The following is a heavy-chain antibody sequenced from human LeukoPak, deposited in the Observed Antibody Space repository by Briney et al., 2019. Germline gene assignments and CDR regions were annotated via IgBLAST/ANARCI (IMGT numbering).Heavy chain of an antibody. CDR2: IIPIFGTA. V-gene: IGHV1-69*05. CDR3: ARERPPRYSSSDDNWFDP. D-gene: IGHD6-6*01. J-gene: IGHJ5*02. Sequence: SVKVSCKASGGTFSSYAISWVRQAPGQGLEWMGGIIPIFGTANYAQKFQGRVTITTDESTSTACMELSSLRSEDTAVYYCARERPPRYSSSDDNWFDPWGQGTLVTVSS. CDR1: GGTFSSYA.